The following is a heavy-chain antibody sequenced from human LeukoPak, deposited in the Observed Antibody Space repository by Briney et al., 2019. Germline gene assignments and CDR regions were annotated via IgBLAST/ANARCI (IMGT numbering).Heavy chain of an antibody. J-gene: IGHJ6*02. CDR2: INSDGTST. D-gene: IGHD3-16*01. CDR1: GFTFSSYW. CDR3: SLGQAHGMDV. V-gene: IGHV3-74*01. Sequence: GGSLRLSCAASGFTFSSYWMHWVRHAPGKGLMWVSRINSDGTSTSYADSVKGRFTISRDNAKNTLYLQMNSLRAEDTAVYYCSLGQAHGMDVWGQGTTVTVSS.